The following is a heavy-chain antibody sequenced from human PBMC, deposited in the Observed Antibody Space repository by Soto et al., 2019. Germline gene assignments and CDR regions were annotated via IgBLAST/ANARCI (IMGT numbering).Heavy chain of an antibody. V-gene: IGHV3-7*01. D-gene: IGHD3-10*01. CDR2: IKQDGSEK. Sequence: PGGSLRLSCAASGFTFSSYWMSWVRQAPGKGLEWVANIKQDGSEKYYVDSVKGRFTISRDNAKNSLYLQMNSLRAEDTAVYYCARDPHYYYGSGSYSHYFDYWGQGTLVTVSS. CDR3: ARDPHYYYGSGSYSHYFDY. J-gene: IGHJ4*02. CDR1: GFTFSSYW.